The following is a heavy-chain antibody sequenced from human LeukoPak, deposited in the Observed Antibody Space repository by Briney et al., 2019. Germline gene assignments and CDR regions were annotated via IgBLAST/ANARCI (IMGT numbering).Heavy chain of an antibody. CDR3: ARAGFVVGATTFDY. CDR1: GFTFSSYS. CDR2: TSSSSYI. D-gene: IGHD1-26*01. Sequence: GGSLRLSCAASGFTFSSYSMNWVRQAPGKGLEWVSSTSSSSYIYYADSVKGRFTISRDNAKNSLYLQMNSLRAEDTAVYYCARAGFVVGATTFDYWGQGTLVTVSS. J-gene: IGHJ4*02. V-gene: IGHV3-21*01.